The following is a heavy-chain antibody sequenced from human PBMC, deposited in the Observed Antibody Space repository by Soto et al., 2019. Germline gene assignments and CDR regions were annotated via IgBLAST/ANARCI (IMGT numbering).Heavy chain of an antibody. V-gene: IGHV4-59*01. CDR3: ARGGASSKWLDP. J-gene: IGHJ5*02. CDR2: IHDSGST. Sequence: SETLSLTCTVSGGSISNYYWSWIRQPPGKGLEWIGFIHDSGSTNYNPSLKSRVTFSVDTSKTQFSLHVNSVIAADTAVYYCARGGASSKWLDPWGQGTLVTVSS. D-gene: IGHD3-10*01. CDR1: GGSISNYY.